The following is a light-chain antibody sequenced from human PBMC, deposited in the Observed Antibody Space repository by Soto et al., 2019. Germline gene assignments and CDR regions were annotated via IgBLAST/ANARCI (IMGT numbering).Light chain of an antibody. CDR3: QQGNFFPWT. V-gene: IGKV1-12*01. CDR1: QGINRY. Sequence: DTQMTQSPSSVSAPVGDTVTITCRASQGINRYLAWNQLKPGQAPKLLIYGSSKLHGAPSRFGGSGSETDFTLTISNLQPEDSAIYYCQQGNFFPWTFGQGTKVEVK. J-gene: IGKJ1*01. CDR2: GSS.